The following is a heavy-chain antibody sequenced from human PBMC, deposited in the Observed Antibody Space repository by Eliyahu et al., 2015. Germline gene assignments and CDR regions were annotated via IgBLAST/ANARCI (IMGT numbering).Heavy chain of an antibody. V-gene: IGHV1-2*02. CDR1: GYTFTGYS. D-gene: IGHD3-10*01. J-gene: IGHJ4*02. CDR2: INPNTGGT. CDR3: ARSYYGSGNYYIGGY. Sequence: QVQLVQSGAEVKXPGASVKVSCKTSGYTFTGYSMHWVRQAPGQGLEWMGWINPNTGGTNYAQKFQGRVTMTRDTSIITVYMELSRLRSDDTAMYYCARSYYGSGNYYIGGYWGQGTLVTVSS.